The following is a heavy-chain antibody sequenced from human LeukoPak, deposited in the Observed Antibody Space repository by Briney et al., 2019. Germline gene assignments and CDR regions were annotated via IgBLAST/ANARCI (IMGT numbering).Heavy chain of an antibody. J-gene: IGHJ3*02. CDR3: ARDRGYSGYDWDAFDI. V-gene: IGHV3-21*01. Sequence: PGGSLRLSCAASGFTFSSYSMNWVRQAPGKGLEWVSSISSSSSYIYYADSVKGRFTISRDNAKNSLYLQMNSLRAEDTAVYYCARDRGYSGYDWDAFDIWGQGTMVTVSS. D-gene: IGHD5-12*01. CDR2: ISSSSSYI. CDR1: GFTFSSYS.